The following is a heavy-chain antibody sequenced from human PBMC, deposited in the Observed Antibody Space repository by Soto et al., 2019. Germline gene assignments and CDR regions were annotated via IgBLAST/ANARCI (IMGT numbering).Heavy chain of an antibody. CDR2: ISYDGSNK. D-gene: IGHD3-3*01. V-gene: IGHV3-30*03. CDR3: ARDFGVFGVEVVTYGMDV. Sequence: PGGSLRLSCAASGFTFSSYGMHWVRQAPGKGLEWVAVISYDGSNKYYADSVKGRFTISIDNSKIILYLQMNSLRAEDTAVFYCARDFGVFGVEVVTYGMDVWGQGTTVTVSS. CDR1: GFTFSSYG. J-gene: IGHJ6*02.